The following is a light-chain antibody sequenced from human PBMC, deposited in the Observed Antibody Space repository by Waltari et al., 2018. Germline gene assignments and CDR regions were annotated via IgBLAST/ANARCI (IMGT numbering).Light chain of an antibody. CDR2: SAS. V-gene: IGKV4-1*01. J-gene: IGKJ5*01. Sequence: DIVMTQSPDSLAVSLGERATINCKSSQNILYSSNNKNYLAWFQQKPGQPPKRLIYSASTRESVVPERFSGSGSGTDFTLTINSLQAEDVAVYYCQQYYSAPITFGQGTRLEIK. CDR3: QQYYSAPIT. CDR1: QNILYSSNNKNY.